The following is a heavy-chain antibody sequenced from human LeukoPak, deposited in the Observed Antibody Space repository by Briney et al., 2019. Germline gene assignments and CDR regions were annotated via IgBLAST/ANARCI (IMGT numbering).Heavy chain of an antibody. CDR1: GGSFSGYY. CDR2: INHRGST. J-gene: IGHJ4*02. CDR3: ARDRYYDYVWGSYRYVYFDY. D-gene: IGHD3-16*02. Sequence: SETLSLTCVVYGGSFSGYYWSWIRQSPGKGLEWIGEINHRGSTNYNPSLKSRVTMSVDTSKNQFSLKMTSVTAADTAVYYCARDRYYDYVWGSYRYVYFDYWGQGTLVTVSS. V-gene: IGHV4-34*01.